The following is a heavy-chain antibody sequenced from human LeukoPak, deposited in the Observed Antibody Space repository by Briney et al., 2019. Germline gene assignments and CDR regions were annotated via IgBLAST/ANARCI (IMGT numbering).Heavy chain of an antibody. CDR2: ISWNSGSI. CDR3: AKGYCGSTSCHFAY. Sequence: GGSLRLSCAASGFTFDDYDMHWVRQAPGKGLEWVSGISWNSGSIGYADPVKGRFTISRDNAKNSLYLQMNSLRAEDMALYYCAKGYCGSTSCHFAYWGQGTLVTVSS. J-gene: IGHJ4*02. V-gene: IGHV3-9*03. D-gene: IGHD2-2*01. CDR1: GFTFDDYD.